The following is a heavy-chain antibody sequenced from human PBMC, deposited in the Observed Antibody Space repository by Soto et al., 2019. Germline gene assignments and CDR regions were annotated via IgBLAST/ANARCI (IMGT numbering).Heavy chain of an antibody. CDR3: ARGRVARNWFDP. CDR2: MNPNSGNT. V-gene: IGHV1-8*01. D-gene: IGHD2-15*01. J-gene: IGHJ5*02. Sequence: GASVKVSCKASGYTFTSNDINWVRQAPGQGLEWMGWMNPNSGNTGYAQKFQGRVTMTRNTSISTAYMELSSVRSEDTAVYYCARGRVARNWFDPWGQGTPVTVSS. CDR1: GYTFTSND.